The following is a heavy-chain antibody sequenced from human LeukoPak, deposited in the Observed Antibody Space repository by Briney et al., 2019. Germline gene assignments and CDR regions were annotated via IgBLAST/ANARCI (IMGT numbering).Heavy chain of an antibody. Sequence: KPGGSLRLSCAASGFTFSDYYMSWIRQAPGKGLEWVSYISSSGSTIYYADSVKGRFTISRDNAKNSLYLQMNSLRAEDTAVYYCARSDLRHCSGGSCYRHLDYWGQGTLVTVSS. J-gene: IGHJ4*02. CDR2: ISSSGSTI. V-gene: IGHV3-11*01. CDR3: ARSDLRHCSGGSCYRHLDY. CDR1: GFTFSDYY. D-gene: IGHD2-15*01.